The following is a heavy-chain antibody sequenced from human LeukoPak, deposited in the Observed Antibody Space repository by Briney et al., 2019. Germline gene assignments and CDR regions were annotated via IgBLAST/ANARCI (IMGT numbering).Heavy chain of an antibody. D-gene: IGHD2-15*01. CDR2: INHSGST. J-gene: IGHJ6*03. Sequence: SETLSLTCAVYGGSFSGYYWSWIRQPPGKGLEWIGEINHSGSTNYNPSLKSRVTISVDTSKNHLSLRLSSVTAADTAVYYCARTGCSGGSCYYYMDVWGKGTTVTVSS. CDR3: ARTGCSGGSCYYYMDV. V-gene: IGHV4-34*01. CDR1: GGSFSGYY.